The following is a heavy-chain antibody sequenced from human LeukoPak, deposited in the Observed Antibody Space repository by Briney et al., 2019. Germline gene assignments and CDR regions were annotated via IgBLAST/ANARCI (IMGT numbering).Heavy chain of an antibody. Sequence: GGSLRLSCAASGFTFSSYAMSWVRQAPGKGLEWVSAISGSGGSTYHADSVKGRFTISRDNSKNTLYLQMNSLRAEDTAVYYCAKGINSGYYFDYWGQGTLVTVSP. V-gene: IGHV3-23*01. D-gene: IGHD3-22*01. CDR3: AKGINSGYYFDY. J-gene: IGHJ4*02. CDR1: GFTFSSYA. CDR2: ISGSGGST.